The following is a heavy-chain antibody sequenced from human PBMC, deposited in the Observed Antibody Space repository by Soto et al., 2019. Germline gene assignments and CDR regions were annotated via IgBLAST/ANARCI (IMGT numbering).Heavy chain of an antibody. CDR3: ARDPSVGIQLWRDY. J-gene: IGHJ4*02. V-gene: IGHV1-69*08. Sequence: QVQLVQSGAEVKKPGSSVKVSCKASGGTFSSYTISWVRQAPGQGLEWMGRIIPILGIANYAQEFQGRVTITADKSTSTAYMELSSLRSEDTAVYYCARDPSVGIQLWRDYWGQGTLVTVSS. CDR2: IIPILGIA. D-gene: IGHD5-18*01. CDR1: GGTFSSYT.